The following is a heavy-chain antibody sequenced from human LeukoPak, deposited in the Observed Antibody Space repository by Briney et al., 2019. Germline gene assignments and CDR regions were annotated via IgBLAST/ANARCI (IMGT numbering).Heavy chain of an antibody. D-gene: IGHD5-18*01. J-gene: IGHJ4*02. CDR2: IYYSKNT. V-gene: IGHV4-39*01. Sequence: SETLSLTCTVSGGSISSSSAYWGWIRQPPGKGLEWIGSIYYSKNTYYNPSLKSRVTISSDTSKNQFSLTLGSVSATDTAVYYCVSPRGFSYGYFDYWGQGTLVTVSS. CDR3: VSPRGFSYGYFDY. CDR1: GGSISSSSAY.